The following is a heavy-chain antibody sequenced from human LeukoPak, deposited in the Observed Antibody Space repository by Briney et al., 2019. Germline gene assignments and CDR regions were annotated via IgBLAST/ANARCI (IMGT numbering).Heavy chain of an antibody. J-gene: IGHJ4*02. V-gene: IGHV1-24*01. Sequence: ASVKVSCKASGYTFTGYYMHWVRQAPGKGLEWMGGFDPEDGETIYAQKFQGRVTMTEDTSTDTAYMELSSLRSEDTAVYYCATAIDRFAFGGVIAQAQFDYWGQGTLVTVSS. CDR1: GYTFTGYY. CDR3: ATAIDRFAFGGVIAQAQFDY. D-gene: IGHD3-16*02. CDR2: FDPEDGET.